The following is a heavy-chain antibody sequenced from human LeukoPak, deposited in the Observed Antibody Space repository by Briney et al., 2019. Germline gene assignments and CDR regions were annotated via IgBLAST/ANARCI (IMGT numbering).Heavy chain of an antibody. CDR3: AIYRDTAMVQDY. CDR1: GGSFSGYY. J-gene: IGHJ4*02. D-gene: IGHD5-18*01. Sequence: SETLSLTCAVYGGSFSGYYWSWIRQPPGKGLEWIGEINHSGSTNYNPSLKSRVTISVDTSKNQFSLKLSSVTAADTAVYYCAIYRDTAMVQDYWGQGTLVTVSS. CDR2: INHSGST. V-gene: IGHV4-34*01.